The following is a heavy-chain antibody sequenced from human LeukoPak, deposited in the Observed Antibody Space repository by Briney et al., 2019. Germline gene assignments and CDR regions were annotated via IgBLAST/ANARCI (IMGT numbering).Heavy chain of an antibody. CDR3: AKSLGCSSGL. V-gene: IGHV3-23*01. J-gene: IGHJ4*02. CDR2: ISTSGGTT. D-gene: IGHD6-19*01. CDR1: GFTFSNYA. Sequence: GGSLRLSCAASGFTFSNYAMTWVRQAPGKGLEWVSGISTSGGTTYYADSVKGRFTISRGNSKNTLDLQMNSLRAEDTAVYYCAKSLGCSSGLWGQGTLVTVSS.